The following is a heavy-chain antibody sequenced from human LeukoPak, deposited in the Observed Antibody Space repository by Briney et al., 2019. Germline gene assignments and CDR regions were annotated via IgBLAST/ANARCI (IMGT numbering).Heavy chain of an antibody. CDR2: IYYSGGN. D-gene: IGHD5-18*01. CDR1: GCSISSYY. V-gene: IGHV4-59*01. CDR3: ARDSSYGFFDY. J-gene: IGHJ4*02. Sequence: SESLSLTCTASGCSISSYYLSWIRQPPGKGLEWIGYIYYSGGNNHHPSLKSRVTISVETSTNQFSLKQSTVTAADPAVKYCARDSSYGFFDYGGQGTRVTVSS.